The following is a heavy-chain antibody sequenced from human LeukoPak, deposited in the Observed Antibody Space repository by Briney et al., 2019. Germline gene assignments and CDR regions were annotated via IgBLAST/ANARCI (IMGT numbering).Heavy chain of an antibody. J-gene: IGHJ6*03. CDR1: GYTFTSYY. CDR2: INPSGGST. D-gene: IGHD6-19*01. V-gene: IGHV1-46*01. Sequence: EASVKVSCKASGYTFTSYYMHWVRQAPGQGLEWMGIINPSGGSTSYAQKFQGRVTMTRDMSTSTDYMELSSLRSEDTAVYYCARGPVIAVAGPSLYYYYMDVWGKGTTVTVSS. CDR3: ARGPVIAVAGPSLYYYYMDV.